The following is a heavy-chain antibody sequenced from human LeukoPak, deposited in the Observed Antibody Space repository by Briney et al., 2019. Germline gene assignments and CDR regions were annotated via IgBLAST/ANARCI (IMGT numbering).Heavy chain of an antibody. CDR1: GFIFSNYG. CDR2: VHYDGPEK. J-gene: IGHJ4*02. V-gene: IGHV3-30*02. Sequence: GGSLRLSCAASGFIFSNYGMHWVRQAPGKGLEWVAFVHYDGPEKYYGDSVKGRFTISRDNSKNTVYLQMNSLRAEYTAVYYCAKDVVGRQWVENYWGQGTLVTVSS. D-gene: IGHD6-19*01. CDR3: AKDVVGRQWVENY.